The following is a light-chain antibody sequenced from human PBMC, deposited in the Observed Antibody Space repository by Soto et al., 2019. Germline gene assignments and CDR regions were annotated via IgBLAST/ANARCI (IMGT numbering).Light chain of an antibody. CDR1: QSVTSNY. Sequence: IVLTQSPGTLSLSPGERATLSCRASQSVTSNYLAWYQHKPGQAPRLLIYDASSRATGIPDRFSGSGSGTEFTLTISSLQSEDFAVYYCQQYGSSPRTFGQGTKVDIK. CDR3: QQYGSSPRT. CDR2: DAS. J-gene: IGKJ1*01. V-gene: IGKV3-20*01.